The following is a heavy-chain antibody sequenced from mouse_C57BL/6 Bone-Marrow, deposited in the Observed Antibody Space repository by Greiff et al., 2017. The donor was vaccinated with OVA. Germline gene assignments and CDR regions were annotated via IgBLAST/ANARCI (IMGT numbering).Heavy chain of an antibody. D-gene: IGHD2-3*01. CDR2: IHPSDSDA. CDR3: AIRIYDGYYY. CDR1: GYTFTSYW. Sequence: QVQLQQPGAELVKPGASVKVSCKASGYTFTSYWMHWVKQRPGQGLEWIGRIHPSDSDANYNQTFKGKATLTVEKTSSTAYMQLSSLTSEDSAVYYCAIRIYDGYYYRGQGTTLTVSS. V-gene: IGHV1-74*01. J-gene: IGHJ2*01.